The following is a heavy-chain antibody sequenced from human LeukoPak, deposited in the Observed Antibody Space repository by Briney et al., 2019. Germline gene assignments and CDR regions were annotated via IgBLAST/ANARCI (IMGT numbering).Heavy chain of an antibody. CDR2: TYYSGST. CDR1: GGSISSYY. CDR3: ARTYDSSGYYYQYYFDY. V-gene: IGHV4-59*08. Sequence: SETLSLTCTVSGGSISSYYWSWIRQPPGKGLEWIGYTYYSGSTNYNPSLKSRVTISVDTSKNQFSLKLSSVTAADTAVYYCARTYDSSGYYYQYYFDYWGQGTLVTVSS. D-gene: IGHD3-22*01. J-gene: IGHJ4*02.